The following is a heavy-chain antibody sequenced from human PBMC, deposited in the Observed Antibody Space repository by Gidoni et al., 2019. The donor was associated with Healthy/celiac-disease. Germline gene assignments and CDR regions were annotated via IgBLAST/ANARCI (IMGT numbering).Heavy chain of an antibody. V-gene: IGHV1-18*01. Sequence: QVQLVQSGAEVKKPGASVKVSCKASGYTFTSYGISWVRQAPGQGLEWMGWISAYNGNTNYAQKLQGRVTMTTDTSTSTAYMELRSLRSDDTAVYYCARECLESQRWLQSYYYYYGMDVWGQGTTVTVSS. J-gene: IGHJ6*02. CDR3: ARECLESQRWLQSYYYYYGMDV. CDR1: GYTFTSYG. D-gene: IGHD5-12*01. CDR2: ISAYNGNT.